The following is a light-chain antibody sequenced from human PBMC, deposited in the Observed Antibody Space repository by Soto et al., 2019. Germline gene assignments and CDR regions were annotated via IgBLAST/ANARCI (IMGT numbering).Light chain of an antibody. CDR1: HSISSD. Sequence: EIEMTQSPATLSVSPGDRATLSCRASHSISSDLAWYQQKPGQAPRLLIYGASTRATGVPARFSGSRSGTEITLTISSLQSEDFAVYYCQHYNAWPFTFGPGTKVDIK. CDR3: QHYNAWPFT. J-gene: IGKJ3*01. CDR2: GAS. V-gene: IGKV3-15*01.